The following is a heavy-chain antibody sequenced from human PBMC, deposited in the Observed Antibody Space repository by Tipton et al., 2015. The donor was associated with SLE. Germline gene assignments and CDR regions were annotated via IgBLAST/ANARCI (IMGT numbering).Heavy chain of an antibody. CDR1: GGSISSSSS. J-gene: IGHJ6*03. CDR3: AKIMRGPSFYYYYMDV. D-gene: IGHD3-10*01. CDR2: IYYSGST. Sequence: TLSLTCTVSGGSISSSSSWGWIRQAPGAGLEWIGSIYYSGSTDYKPSLKSRVTISVDTSKNQFSLKLRSVTAADTSVYYCAKIMRGPSFYYYYMDVWGKGTTVTVSS. V-gene: IGHV4-39*01.